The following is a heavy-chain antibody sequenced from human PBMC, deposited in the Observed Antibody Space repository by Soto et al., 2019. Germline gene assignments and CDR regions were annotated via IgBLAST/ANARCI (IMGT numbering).Heavy chain of an antibody. D-gene: IGHD3-22*01. CDR1: GFTFSDYY. CDR3: ARYYYDSSGYLVFDY. V-gene: IGHV3-11*05. Sequence: QVQLVESGGGLVKPGGSLRLSCAASGFTFSDYYMSWIRQAPGKGLEWVSYISSSSSYTNYADSVKGRFTISRDNAKNSLYLQMNSLRADDTAVYYCARYYYDSSGYLVFDYWGQGTLVTVSS. J-gene: IGHJ4*02. CDR2: ISSSSSYT.